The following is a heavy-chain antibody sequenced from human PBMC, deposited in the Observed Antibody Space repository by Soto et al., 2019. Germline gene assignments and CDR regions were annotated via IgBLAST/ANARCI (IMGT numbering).Heavy chain of an antibody. CDR2: VNWNGGST. CDR1: GFTFDDCG. Sequence: EVQLVESGGGVLRPGGSLRLSCEASGFTFDDCGMSWARQAPGKGLEWVSGVNWNGGSTGYADSVKGRFTISRDNAKNSLYLQMNSLRAEDTAFYYCVRGASLNFDYWGQGTLVTVSS. J-gene: IGHJ4*02. V-gene: IGHV3-20*04. CDR3: VRGASLNFDY. D-gene: IGHD1-26*01.